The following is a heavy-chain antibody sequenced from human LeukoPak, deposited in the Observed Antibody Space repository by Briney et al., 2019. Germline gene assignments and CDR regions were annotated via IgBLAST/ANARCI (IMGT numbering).Heavy chain of an antibody. Sequence: GGSLRLSCAASGFTFSSTAMNWVRQAPGKGLEWLSVIYSGGSTYYADSVKGRFNIYRDHSKNTLYLQLNSLRAEDTAVYYCARNRDYGQTGYFDYWGQGTLVTVSS. J-gene: IGHJ4*02. V-gene: IGHV3-66*01. CDR3: ARNRDYGQTGYFDY. CDR2: IYSGGST. D-gene: IGHD4/OR15-4a*01. CDR1: GFTFSSTA.